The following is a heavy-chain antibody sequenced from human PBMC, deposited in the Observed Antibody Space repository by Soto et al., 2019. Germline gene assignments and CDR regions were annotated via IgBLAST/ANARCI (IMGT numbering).Heavy chain of an antibody. Sequence: ASVKVSCKASGGTFSSYAISWVRQAPGQGLEWMGGIIPIFGTANYAQKFQGRVTITADESTSTAYMELSSLRSEDTAVYYCASLIPDGSSWCGNGMDVWGQGTTVTV. CDR1: GGTFSSYA. V-gene: IGHV1-69*13. CDR2: IIPIFGTA. CDR3: ASLIPDGSSWCGNGMDV. J-gene: IGHJ6*02. D-gene: IGHD6-13*01.